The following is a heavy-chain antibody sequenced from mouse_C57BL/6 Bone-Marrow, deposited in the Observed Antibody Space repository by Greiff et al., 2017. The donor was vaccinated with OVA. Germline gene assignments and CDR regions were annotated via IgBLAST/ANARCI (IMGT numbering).Heavy chain of an antibody. V-gene: IGHV5-9-1*02. CDR1: GFTFSSYA. Sequence: EVKVEESGEGLVKPGGSLKLSCAASGFTFSSYAMSWVRQTPEKRLEWVAYISSGGDYIYYADTVKGRFTISRDNARNTLYLQMSSLKSEDTAMYYCTRDGWALFAYWGQGTLVTVSA. D-gene: IGHD2-3*01. J-gene: IGHJ3*01. CDR2: ISSGGDYI. CDR3: TRDGWALFAY.